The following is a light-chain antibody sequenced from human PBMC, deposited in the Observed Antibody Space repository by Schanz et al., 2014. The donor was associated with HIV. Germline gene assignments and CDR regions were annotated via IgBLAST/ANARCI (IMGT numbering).Light chain of an antibody. V-gene: IGLV2-14*03. Sequence: QSALTQPASVSGSPGQSISISCTGTSSDIGPYNCVSWYQQRPGKAPKLVISGVDYRPSGVSSRFSGSKSGNTASLTVSGLQAEDEADYYCSSYAGTNKLWVFGGGTKLTVL. J-gene: IGLJ3*02. CDR2: GVD. CDR1: SSDIGPYNC. CDR3: SSYAGTNKLWV.